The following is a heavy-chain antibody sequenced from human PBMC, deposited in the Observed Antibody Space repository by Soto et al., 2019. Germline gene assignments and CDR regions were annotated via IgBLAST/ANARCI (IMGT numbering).Heavy chain of an antibody. J-gene: IGHJ5*02. V-gene: IGHV4-59*01. Sequence: SETLSLTCTVSGGSISSYYWSWIRQPPGKGLEWIGYIYYSGSTNYNPSLKSRVTISVDTSKNQFSLKLSSVTAADTAVYYCARDRMVAATLHWFDPWGQGTLVTVS. D-gene: IGHD2-15*01. CDR1: GGSISSYY. CDR3: ARDRMVAATLHWFDP. CDR2: IYYSGST.